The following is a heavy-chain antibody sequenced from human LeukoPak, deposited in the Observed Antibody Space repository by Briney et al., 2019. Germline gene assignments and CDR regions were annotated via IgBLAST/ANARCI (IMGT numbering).Heavy chain of an antibody. CDR2: INPNNGGT. CDR3: ARNFGDFWSGNDYNWSDP. J-gene: IGHJ5*02. Sequence: GASVKVSCKASGYTFTGYYMYWVRQAPGQGLEWMGWINPNNGGTNYAQKFQGRVTMTRDTSISTAYMELSRLTSDDTAVYFCARNFGDFWSGNDYNWSDPWGQGTLVTVSS. CDR1: GYTFTGYY. D-gene: IGHD3-3*01. V-gene: IGHV1-2*02.